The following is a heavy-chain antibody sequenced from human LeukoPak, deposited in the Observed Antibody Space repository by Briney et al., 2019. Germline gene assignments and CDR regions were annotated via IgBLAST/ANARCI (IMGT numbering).Heavy chain of an antibody. J-gene: IGHJ4*02. V-gene: IGHV1-2*02. CDR2: INPNSGGT. Sequence: GASVKVSCKASGYTFTGYYMHWVRQAPGQGLEWMGWINPNSGGTNYAQKFQGRVTMTRDTSISTAYMELSRLRSDDTAVYYCARGATTVVTPGDYWGQGTLVTVSS. D-gene: IGHD4-23*01. CDR3: ARGATTVVTPGDY. CDR1: GYTFTGYY.